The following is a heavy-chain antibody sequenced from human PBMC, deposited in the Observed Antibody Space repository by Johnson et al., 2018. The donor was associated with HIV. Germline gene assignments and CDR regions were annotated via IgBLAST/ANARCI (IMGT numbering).Heavy chain of an antibody. V-gene: IGHV3-30*04. D-gene: IGHD3-3*01. Sequence: QVLLVESGGGVVQPGRSLRLSCAASGFTFSSYAMHWVRQAPGKGLEWVAIISYDGGSKYYADSVKGRFTVSRDNSKNTLYLQMNSLRAEDTAVYYCARDRGRAYYNFWSGTRSACAFDIWGQGTMVTVSS. CDR3: ARDRGRAYYNFWSGTRSACAFDI. CDR1: GFTFSSYA. J-gene: IGHJ3*02. CDR2: ISYDGGSK.